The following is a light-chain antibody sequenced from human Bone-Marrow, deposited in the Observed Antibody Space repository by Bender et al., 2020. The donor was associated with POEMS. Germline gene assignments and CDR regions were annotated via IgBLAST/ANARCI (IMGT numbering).Light chain of an antibody. V-gene: IGLV2-14*03. Sequence: QSALTQPASVSGSPGQSITISCTGTSSDIGAFNFFSWYQQHPGKAPQLMIYDVSNRPSGVSNRFSGSKSGNTASLTISGLQAEDEADYYCSSYTLRNTLVFGGGTRLTVL. CDR3: SSYTLRNTLV. CDR1: SSDIGAFNF. J-gene: IGLJ2*01. CDR2: DVS.